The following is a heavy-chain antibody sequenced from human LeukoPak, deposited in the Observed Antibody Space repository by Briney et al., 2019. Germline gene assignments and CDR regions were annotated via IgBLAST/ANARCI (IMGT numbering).Heavy chain of an antibody. Sequence: ASVTVSCKASGYTFTSYDINWVRQATGQGLEWMGWMNPNSGNTGYAQKFQGRVTMTRNTSISTAYMELSSLRSEDTAVYYCAGGANSYCSSTSCSPAGNWFDPWGQGTLVTVSS. J-gene: IGHJ5*02. CDR3: AGGANSYCSSTSCSPAGNWFDP. V-gene: IGHV1-8*01. CDR2: MNPNSGNT. CDR1: GYTFTSYD. D-gene: IGHD2-2*01.